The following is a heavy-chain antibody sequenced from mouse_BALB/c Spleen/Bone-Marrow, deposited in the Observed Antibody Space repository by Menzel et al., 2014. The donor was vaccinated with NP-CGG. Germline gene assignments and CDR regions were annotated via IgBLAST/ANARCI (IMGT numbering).Heavy chain of an antibody. Sequence: EVQLQQSGTVLARPGASVKMSCKASGYSFTIYWMHWVKQRPGQGLEWIGAIYPGNSDTSYNQKFKGKAKLTAVTSASTAYMELSSLTNEDSADYYCTRFGSTYDWYFDVWGAGTTVTVSS. CDR2: IYPGNSDT. CDR3: TRFGSTYDWYFDV. D-gene: IGHD1-1*01. J-gene: IGHJ1*01. V-gene: IGHV1-5*01. CDR1: GYSFTIYW.